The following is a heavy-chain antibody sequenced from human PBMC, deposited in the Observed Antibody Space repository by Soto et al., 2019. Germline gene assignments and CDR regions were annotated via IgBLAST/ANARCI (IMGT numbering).Heavy chain of an antibody. CDR3: ARGSHYYDSGDFDY. D-gene: IGHD3-22*01. CDR2: INPNSGGT. Sequence: EASVKVSCKASGYTFTGYYMHWVRQAPGQGLEWMGWINPNSGGTNYAQKFQGGVTMTRDTSISTAYMELSRLRSDDTAVYYCARGSHYYDSGDFDYWGQGTLVTVSS. V-gene: IGHV1-2*02. J-gene: IGHJ4*02. CDR1: GYTFTGYY.